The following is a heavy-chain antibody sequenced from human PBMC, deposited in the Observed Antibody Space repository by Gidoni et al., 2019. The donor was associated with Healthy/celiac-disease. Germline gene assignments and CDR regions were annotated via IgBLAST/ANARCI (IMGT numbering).Heavy chain of an antibody. CDR2: IIPIFGTA. V-gene: IGHV1-69*01. CDR3: ALTYYYDSSGYYYSGFGY. CDR1: GGTFSSYA. Sequence: QLQLVQSGAEVRKPGSSVKVSCKASGGTFSSYAISWVRQAPGQGLEWMGGIIPIFGTANYAQKFQGRVTITADESTSTAYMELSSLRSEDTAVYYCALTYYYDSSGYYYSGFGYWGQGTLVTVSS. J-gene: IGHJ4*02. D-gene: IGHD3-22*01.